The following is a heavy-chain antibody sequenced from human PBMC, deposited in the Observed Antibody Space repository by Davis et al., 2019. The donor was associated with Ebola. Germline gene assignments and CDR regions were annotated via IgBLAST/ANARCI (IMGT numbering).Heavy chain of an antibody. CDR1: GFTFDDYA. CDR3: ARDRQWDYGDYVYYYYYYGMDV. D-gene: IGHD4-17*01. V-gene: IGHV3-9*01. CDR2: ISWNSGSI. Sequence: GGSLRLSCAASGFTFDDYAMHWVRHAPGKGLEWVSGISWNSGSIGYADSVKGRFTISRDNSKNTLYLQMNSLRAEDTAVYYCARDRQWDYGDYVYYYYYYGMDVWGQGTTVTVSS. J-gene: IGHJ6*02.